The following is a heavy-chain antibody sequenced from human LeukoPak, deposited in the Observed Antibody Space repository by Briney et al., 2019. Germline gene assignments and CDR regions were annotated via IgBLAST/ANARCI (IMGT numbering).Heavy chain of an antibody. V-gene: IGHV4-34*01. Sequence: PSETLSLTCAVYGGSFSGYYWSWIRQPPGKGLEWIGEINHSGSTNYNPSLKSRVTISVDTSKNQFSLKLSSVTAADTAVYYCARGYQLRPLDIWGQGTMVTVSS. CDR2: INHSGST. CDR1: GGSFSGYY. D-gene: IGHD2-2*01. CDR3: ARGYQLRPLDI. J-gene: IGHJ3*02.